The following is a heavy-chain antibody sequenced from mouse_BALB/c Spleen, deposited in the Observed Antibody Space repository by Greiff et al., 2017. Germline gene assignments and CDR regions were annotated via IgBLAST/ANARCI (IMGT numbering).Heavy chain of an antibody. V-gene: IGHV5-6-5*01. J-gene: IGHJ3*01. CDR2: ISSGGST. Sequence: EVQVVESGGGLVKPGGSLKLSCAASGFTFSSYAMSWVRQTPEKRLEWVASISSGGSTYYPDSVKGRFTISRDNARNILYLQMSSLRSEDTAMYYCARVYGSSPWFAYWGQGTLVTVSA. D-gene: IGHD1-1*01. CDR3: ARVYGSSPWFAY. CDR1: GFTFSSYA.